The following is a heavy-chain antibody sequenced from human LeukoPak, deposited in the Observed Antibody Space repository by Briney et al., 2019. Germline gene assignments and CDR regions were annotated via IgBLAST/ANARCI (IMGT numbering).Heavy chain of an antibody. CDR1: GYTFTGYY. J-gene: IGHJ4*02. CDR3: ARGFTIFGDFDY. V-gene: IGHV1-2*06. D-gene: IGHD3-3*01. Sequence: ASVKVSCKASGYTFTGYYMHWVRQAPGQGLEWMGRINPNSGGTNYVQKFQGRVTMTRDTSISTAYMELSRLRSDDTAVYYCARGFTIFGDFDYWGQGTLVTVSS. CDR2: INPNSGGT.